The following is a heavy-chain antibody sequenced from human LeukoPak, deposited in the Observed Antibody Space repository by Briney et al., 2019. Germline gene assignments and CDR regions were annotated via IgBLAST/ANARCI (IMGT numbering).Heavy chain of an antibody. Sequence: SETLSLTCTVSGGSISSSSYYWGWIRQPPGKGLEWIGSIYYSGSTYYNPSLKSRVTISVDTSKNQFSLKLSFVTAADTAVYYCARDIAAAGQPFDYWGQGTLVTVSS. V-gene: IGHV4-39*07. CDR1: GGSISSSSYY. J-gene: IGHJ4*02. D-gene: IGHD6-13*01. CDR2: IYYSGST. CDR3: ARDIAAAGQPFDY.